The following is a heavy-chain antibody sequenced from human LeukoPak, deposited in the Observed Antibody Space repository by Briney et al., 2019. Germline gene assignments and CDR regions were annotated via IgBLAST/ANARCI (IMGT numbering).Heavy chain of an antibody. D-gene: IGHD3-16*01. CDR2: IYSGGST. CDR1: GFTVSSNY. Sequence: GGSLRLSCAASGFTVSSNYMSWVRQAPGKGLEWVSVIYSGGSTYYTDSVKGRFTISRDNSKNTLYLQMNSLRAEDTAVYYCARVGDDYTYDYWGQGTLVTVSS. V-gene: IGHV3-53*01. CDR3: ARVGDDYTYDY. J-gene: IGHJ4*02.